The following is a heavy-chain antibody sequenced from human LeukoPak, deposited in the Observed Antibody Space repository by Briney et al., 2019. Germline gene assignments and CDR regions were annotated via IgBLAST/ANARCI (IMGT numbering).Heavy chain of an antibody. D-gene: IGHD6-13*01. V-gene: IGHV3-23*01. CDR1: GFTFSSYA. CDR2: ISGSGGST. J-gene: IGHJ6*02. Sequence: GGSLRLSCAASGFTFSSYAMSWVRQAPGKGLEWVSAISGSGGSTYYADSVKGRFTISRDNSKNTLYLQMNSLRAEDTAVYYCAKDLGYSSSWYDTYYYYYGMDVWAKGPRSPSP. CDR3: AKDLGYSSSWYDTYYYYYGMDV.